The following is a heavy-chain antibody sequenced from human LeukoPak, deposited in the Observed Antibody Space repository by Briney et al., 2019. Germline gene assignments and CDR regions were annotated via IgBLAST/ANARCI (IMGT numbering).Heavy chain of an antibody. CDR2: IYYSGST. Sequence: SETLSLTCTVSGGSISSHHWSWIRQPPGKGLEWIGDIYYSGSTNYNPSLKSRITLSVDTSKNQFSLKLSSVTAADTAVYYCARDRALGPPSDYWGQGTLVTVSS. CDR3: ARDRALGPPSDY. CDR1: GGSISSHH. J-gene: IGHJ4*02. D-gene: IGHD1-26*01. V-gene: IGHV4-59*11.